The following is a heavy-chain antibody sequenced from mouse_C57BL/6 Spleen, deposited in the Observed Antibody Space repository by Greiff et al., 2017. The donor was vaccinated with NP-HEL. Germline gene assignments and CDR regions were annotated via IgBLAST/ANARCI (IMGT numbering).Heavy chain of an antibody. CDR2: ISRGGGNT. D-gene: IGHD1-1*01. CDR1: GFTFSSYT. Sequence: EVHLVESGGGLVKPGGSLKLSCAASGFTFSSYTMSWVRQTPEQRLEWVATISRGGGNTYYPDSVKGRFTFSRDNAKNTLYLQMSSLRSEDTAVYYCARQYYYGRGWYFDVWGTGTTVTVSS. J-gene: IGHJ1*03. CDR3: ARQYYYGRGWYFDV. V-gene: IGHV5-9*04.